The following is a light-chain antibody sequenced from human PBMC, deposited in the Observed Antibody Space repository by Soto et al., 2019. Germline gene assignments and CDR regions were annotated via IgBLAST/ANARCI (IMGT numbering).Light chain of an antibody. J-gene: IGKJ3*01. Sequence: AIRMTQSPSSFSASTGDRVTITCRASQGISSYLAWYQQKPGKAPKLLIYAASTLQSEVPSRFSGSGSGTDFPLTIGCLQSEDFATYYCQQYYSYPFTFGPGTKVDI. CDR2: AAS. CDR1: QGISSY. CDR3: QQYYSYPFT. V-gene: IGKV1-8*01.